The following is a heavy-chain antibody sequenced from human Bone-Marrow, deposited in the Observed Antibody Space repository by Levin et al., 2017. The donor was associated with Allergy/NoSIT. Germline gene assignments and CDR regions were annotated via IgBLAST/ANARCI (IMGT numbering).Heavy chain of an antibody. CDR1: GGSISSSSYY. D-gene: IGHD3-16*02. V-gene: IGHV4-39*01. J-gene: IGHJ6*03. CDR3: ARHPYYDYVWGSYRPPYYYYYMDV. Sequence: TGGSLRLSCTVSGGSISSSSYYWGWIRQPPGKGLEWIGSIYYSGSTYYNPSLKSRVTISVDTSKNQFSLKLSSVTAADTAVYYCARHPYYDYVWGSYRPPYYYYYMDVWGKGTTVTVSS. CDR2: IYYSGST.